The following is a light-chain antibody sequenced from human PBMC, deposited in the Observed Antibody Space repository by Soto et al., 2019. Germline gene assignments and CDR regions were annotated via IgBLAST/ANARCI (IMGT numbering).Light chain of an antibody. CDR3: SSYAGSNNLV. V-gene: IGLV2-8*01. Sequence: QSALTQPPSASGSPGQSVTISCTGTSSDVGGYKYVSWYQQHPGKAPELMIYEVSKLPSGVPDRFSGSKSGNTASLTVSGLQAEDEADYYCSSYAGSNNLVFGGGTKLTVL. CDR1: SSDVGGYKY. CDR2: EVS. J-gene: IGLJ2*01.